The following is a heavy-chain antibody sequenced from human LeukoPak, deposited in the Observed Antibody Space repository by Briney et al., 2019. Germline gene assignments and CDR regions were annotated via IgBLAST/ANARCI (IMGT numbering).Heavy chain of an antibody. Sequence: ASVKVSCKTSGYTFTGYYIHWVRQAPGQGLEGMGWIDPNSGGTNYAQKFQGRVTMTRDTSISTAYMELSRLTSADTAVYRCATPSSSSWYAFDPWGQGTLVTVS. CDR2: IDPNSGGT. CDR3: ATPSSSSWYAFDP. V-gene: IGHV1-2*02. J-gene: IGHJ5*02. CDR1: GYTFTGYY. D-gene: IGHD6-13*01.